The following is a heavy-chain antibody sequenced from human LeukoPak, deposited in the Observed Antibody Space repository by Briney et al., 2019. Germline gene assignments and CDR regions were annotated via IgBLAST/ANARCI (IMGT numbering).Heavy chain of an antibody. CDR1: GFTFSSYW. D-gene: IGHD3-9*01. J-gene: IGHJ3*02. CDR2: IKQDGSEK. V-gene: IGHV3-7*01. Sequence: GGSLRLSCAASGFTFSSYWMSWVRQAPGKGLEWVANIKQDGSEKYYVDSVKGRFTISRDNAKSSLYLQMNSLRAEDTAVYYCARTRLRYFDWLLYDAFDIWGQGTMVTVSS. CDR3: ARTRLRYFDWLLYDAFDI.